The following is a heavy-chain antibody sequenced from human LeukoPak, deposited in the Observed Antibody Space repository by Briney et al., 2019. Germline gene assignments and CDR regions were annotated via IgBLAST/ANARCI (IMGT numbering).Heavy chain of an antibody. Sequence: PGGSLRLSCAASGFTFSSYAMHWVRQAPGKGLEYVSAISSNGGSTYYANSVKGRFTISRDNSKNTLYLQMGSLRAEDMAVYYCARSSRPLRYSGAFDIWGRGTMVTVSS. CDR2: ISSNGGST. CDR3: ARSSRPLRYSGAFDI. J-gene: IGHJ3*02. V-gene: IGHV3-64*01. D-gene: IGHD3-9*01. CDR1: GFTFSSYA.